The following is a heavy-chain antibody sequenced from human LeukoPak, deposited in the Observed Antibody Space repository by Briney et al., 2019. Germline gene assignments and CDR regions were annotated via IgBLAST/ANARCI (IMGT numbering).Heavy chain of an antibody. CDR1: GFVFSGYS. V-gene: IGHV3-21*06. CDR2: ISESSSHT. Sequence: GGSLRLSCAASGFVFSGYSINWVRQAPGKGLEWVSYISESSSHTYYVDSVKGRFTISRDNAKDSLYLQMSSLRAEDTGIYYCARDRAVKARIGGMDVWGQGTTVIVSS. CDR3: ARDRAVKARIGGMDV. D-gene: IGHD5-24*01. J-gene: IGHJ6*02.